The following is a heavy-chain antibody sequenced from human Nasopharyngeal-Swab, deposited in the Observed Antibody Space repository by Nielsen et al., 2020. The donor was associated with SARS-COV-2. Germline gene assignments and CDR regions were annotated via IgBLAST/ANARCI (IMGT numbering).Heavy chain of an antibody. CDR1: GFTFSSYG. Sequence: GGSLRLSCAASGFTFSSYGMHWVRQAPGKGLEWVAFIRYDGSNKYYADSVKGRFTISRDNSKNTLYLQMNSLRAEDTAVYYCAKDGGAAAGTRWFDPWGQGTLVTVSS. CDR2: IRYDGSNK. D-gene: IGHD6-13*01. J-gene: IGHJ5*02. V-gene: IGHV3-30*02. CDR3: AKDGGAAAGTRWFDP.